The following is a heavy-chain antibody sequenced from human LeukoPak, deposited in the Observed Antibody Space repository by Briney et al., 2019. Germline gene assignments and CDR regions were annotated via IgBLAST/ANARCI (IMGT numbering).Heavy chain of an antibody. CDR2: IYYRGST. CDR1: GGSISSYY. J-gene: IGHJ4*02. V-gene: IGHV4-59*01. Sequence: PSETLSLTCKVSGGSISSYYWSWIRQPPGKGLEWIGYIYYRGSTNYNSPLKSRVTVSLDTSKSQFSLKLSSVTAADTAVYYCARLGGSSQFDYWGQGILVTVSS. CDR3: ARLGGSSQFDY. D-gene: IGHD1-26*01.